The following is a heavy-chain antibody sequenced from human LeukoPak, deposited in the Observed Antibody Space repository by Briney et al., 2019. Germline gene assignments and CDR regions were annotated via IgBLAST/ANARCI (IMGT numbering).Heavy chain of an antibody. Sequence: ASVKVSCKASGYTFISYGISWVRQAPGQGLEWMGRISAYNGNTNYAQKLQGRVTMTTDTSTSTAYMELRSLRSDDTAMYYCARDYCGGDCYLGGDGMDVWGQGTTVTVSS. J-gene: IGHJ6*02. CDR1: GYTFISYG. V-gene: IGHV1-18*01. D-gene: IGHD2-21*02. CDR2: ISAYNGNT. CDR3: ARDYCGGDCYLGGDGMDV.